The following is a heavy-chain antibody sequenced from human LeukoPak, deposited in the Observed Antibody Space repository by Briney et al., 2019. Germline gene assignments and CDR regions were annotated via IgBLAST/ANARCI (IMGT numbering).Heavy chain of an antibody. J-gene: IGHJ4*02. CDR1: GYTLTELS. D-gene: IGHD6-19*01. CDR3: ATLIAVAGTEGYYFDY. V-gene: IGHV1-24*01. Sequence: ASVKVSCKVSGYTLTELSMHWVRQAPGKGLEWMGGFDPEDGETIYAQKFQGRVTMTEDTSTDTAYMELSSLRPEDTAVYYCATLIAVAGTEGYYFDYWGQGTLVTVSS. CDR2: FDPEDGET.